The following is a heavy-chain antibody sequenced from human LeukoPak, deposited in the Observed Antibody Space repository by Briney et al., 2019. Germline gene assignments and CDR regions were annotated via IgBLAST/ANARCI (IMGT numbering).Heavy chain of an antibody. D-gene: IGHD2-2*01. V-gene: IGHV4-39*01. J-gene: IGHJ4*02. CDR2: IYYSGST. Sequence: SETLSLTCTVSGGSISSSSYYWGWIRQPPGKGLERIGSIYYSGSTYYNPSLKSRVTISVDTSKNQFSLKLSSVTAADTAVYYCARHGDCSSTSCYLFDYWGQGTLVTVSS. CDR1: GGSISSSSYY. CDR3: ARHGDCSSTSCYLFDY.